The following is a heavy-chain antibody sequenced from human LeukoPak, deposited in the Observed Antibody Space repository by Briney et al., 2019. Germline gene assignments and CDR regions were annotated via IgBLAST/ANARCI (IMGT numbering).Heavy chain of an antibody. CDR1: GYTFTGYH. CDR2: INPNSGDT. V-gene: IGHV1-2*06. Sequence: ASVKVSCKASGYTFTGYHMHWVRQAPGQGLEWMGRINPNSGDTNYAQKFQGRVTMTRDTSISTAYMELSRLRSDDTAVYYCARDSGSYPEYFQHWGQGTLVTVSS. D-gene: IGHD1-26*01. J-gene: IGHJ1*01. CDR3: ARDSGSYPEYFQH.